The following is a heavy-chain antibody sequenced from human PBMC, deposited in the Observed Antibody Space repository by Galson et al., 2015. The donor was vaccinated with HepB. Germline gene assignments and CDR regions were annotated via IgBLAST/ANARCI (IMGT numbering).Heavy chain of an antibody. D-gene: IGHD1-26*01. CDR1: GFTFRAYW. V-gene: IGHV3-74*01. Sequence: CPRLSGAASGFTFRAYWMYWVRQAPGKGPVWGPHINGDGSSTNYADSVKGRFTISRDNANNTLYLQVNSLRVEDTALYYCARAAQSGSYRIFDYWGRGTLVTVSP. CDR2: INGDGSST. CDR3: ARAAQSGSYRIFDY. J-gene: IGHJ4*02.